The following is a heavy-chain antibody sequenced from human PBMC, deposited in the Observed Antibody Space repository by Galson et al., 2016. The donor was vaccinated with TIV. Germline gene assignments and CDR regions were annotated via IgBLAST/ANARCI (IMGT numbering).Heavy chain of an antibody. D-gene: IGHD2/OR15-2a*01. CDR2: IIPIFGMT. V-gene: IGHV1-69*04. CDR1: GGTFSNYA. J-gene: IGHJ6*02. CDR3: AKNSRWDASVDYYYYHGMDV. Sequence: SVKVSCKASGGTFSNYAIRWVRQAPGQGLEWMGRIIPIFGMTNYAQKFQGRLTITADKSTSTAYMELSSLRNEDTALYYCAKNSRWDASVDYYYYHGMDVWGRGTTVIVSS.